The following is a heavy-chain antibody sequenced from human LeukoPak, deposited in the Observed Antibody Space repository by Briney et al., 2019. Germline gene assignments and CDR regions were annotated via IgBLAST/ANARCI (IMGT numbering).Heavy chain of an antibody. J-gene: IGHJ4*02. CDR3: ALVLRGSNAFDY. V-gene: IGHV6-1*01. Sequence: SQTLSLTCAISGDSVSSNSAVWTWIRQSPSRGLEWLGRTYYRSKWYNDYAVSVKSRITINPDTSKNQFSLQLNSVTPEDTAVYYCALVLRGSNAFDYWGQGTLVTVSS. CDR2: TYYRSKWYN. CDR1: GDSVSSNSAV. D-gene: IGHD2/OR15-2a*01.